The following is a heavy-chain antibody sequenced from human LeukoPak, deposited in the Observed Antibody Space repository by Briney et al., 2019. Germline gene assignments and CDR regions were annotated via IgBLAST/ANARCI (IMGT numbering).Heavy chain of an antibody. CDR3: AKSGYCSSTRCDPFDY. J-gene: IGHJ4*02. CDR2: ISGNGGST. CDR1: GFTFSSYA. V-gene: IGHV3-23*01. Sequence: GGSLRLSCAASGFTFSSYAMSWVRQAPGKGLEWVSAISGNGGSTYYADSVKGRFTISRDNSKNTLYLQMNSLRAEDTAVYYCAKSGYCSSTRCDPFDYWGQGTLVTVSS. D-gene: IGHD2-2*01.